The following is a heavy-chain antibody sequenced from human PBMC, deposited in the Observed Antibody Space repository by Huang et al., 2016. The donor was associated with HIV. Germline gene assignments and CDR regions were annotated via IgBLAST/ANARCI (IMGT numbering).Heavy chain of an antibody. CDR3: ARDPKYHRIGYYRQRRGIDI. Sequence: QIQLMQSGPELKQPGASVKVSCKASCYTFTSYGITWVRQAPGQGPEGMGLIIASSGETENAQKFQGRVTLTTDTSTNIAYMELRSLRSDDTAKYYCARDPKYHRIGYYRQRRGIDIWGQGTMVIVSS. CDR1: CYTFTSYG. J-gene: IGHJ3*02. V-gene: IGHV1-18*01. CDR2: IIASSGET. D-gene: IGHD3-22*01.